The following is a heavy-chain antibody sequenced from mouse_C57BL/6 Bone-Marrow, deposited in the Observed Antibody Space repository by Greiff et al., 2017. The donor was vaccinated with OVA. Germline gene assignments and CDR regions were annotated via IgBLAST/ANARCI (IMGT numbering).Heavy chain of an antibody. CDR1: GYTFTSYW. CDR3: ARSDYYGSKYYFDY. Sequence: QVQLQQPGAELVKPGASVKLSCKASGYTFTSYWMHWVKQRPGPGLEWIGRFDPNSGGTKYNEKFKSKATLTVDKPSSTAYMQLSSLTSEDSAVYYCARSDYYGSKYYFDYWGQGTTRTVCS. D-gene: IGHD1-1*01. V-gene: IGHV1-72*01. J-gene: IGHJ2*01. CDR2: FDPNSGGT.